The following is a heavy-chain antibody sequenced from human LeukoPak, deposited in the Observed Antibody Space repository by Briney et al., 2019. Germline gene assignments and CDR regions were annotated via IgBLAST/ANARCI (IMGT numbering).Heavy chain of an antibody. D-gene: IGHD3-22*01. Sequence: SVKVSCKASGGTFSSYAIGWVRQAPGQGLEWMGGIIPIFGTANYAQKFQGRVTITADESTSTAYMELSSLRSEDTAVYYCARLVGHYYDSSGYNWFDPWGQGTLVTVSS. CDR1: GGTFSSYA. J-gene: IGHJ5*02. V-gene: IGHV1-69*01. CDR2: IIPIFGTA. CDR3: ARLVGHYYDSSGYNWFDP.